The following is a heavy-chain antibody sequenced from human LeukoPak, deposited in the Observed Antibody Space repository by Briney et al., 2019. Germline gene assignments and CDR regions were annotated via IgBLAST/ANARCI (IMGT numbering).Heavy chain of an antibody. V-gene: IGHV3-23*01. D-gene: IGHD4-23*01. CDR3: ARALARWSWFDP. CDR2: ISGSGGST. J-gene: IGHJ5*02. Sequence: QPGGSLRLSCAASGFTFSSYGMGWVRQAPGKGLEGVSAISGSGGSTYYADSVKGRFTISRDNSKNTLYLQMNSLRAEDTAVYYCARALARWSWFDPWGQGTLVTVSS. CDR1: GFTFSSYG.